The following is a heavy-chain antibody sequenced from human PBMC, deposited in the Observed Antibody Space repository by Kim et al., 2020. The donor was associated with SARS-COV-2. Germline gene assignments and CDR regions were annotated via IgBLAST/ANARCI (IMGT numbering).Heavy chain of an antibody. CDR2: ISSSSSYI. Sequence: GGSLRLSCAASGFTFSSYSMNWVRQAPGKGLEWVSSISSSSSYIYYADSVKGRFTISRDNAKNSLYLQMNSLRTEDTAVYYCARDHSSSYGMDVWGQGTTVTVSS. CDR3: ARDHSSSYGMDV. V-gene: IGHV3-21*01. CDR1: GFTFSSYS. D-gene: IGHD6-13*01. J-gene: IGHJ6*02.